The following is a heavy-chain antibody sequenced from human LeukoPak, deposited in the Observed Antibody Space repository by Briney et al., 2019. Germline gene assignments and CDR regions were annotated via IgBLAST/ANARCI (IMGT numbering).Heavy chain of an antibody. Sequence: GGSLRLSCAASGFTFSSYSMNWVRQAPGKGLEWVAVISYDGSNKYYADSVKGRFTISRDNSKNTLYLQMNSLRAEDTAVYYCARGYSSSLNAFDIWGQGTMVTVSS. CDR3: ARGYSSSLNAFDI. D-gene: IGHD6-13*01. V-gene: IGHV3-30*03. J-gene: IGHJ3*02. CDR2: ISYDGSNK. CDR1: GFTFSSYS.